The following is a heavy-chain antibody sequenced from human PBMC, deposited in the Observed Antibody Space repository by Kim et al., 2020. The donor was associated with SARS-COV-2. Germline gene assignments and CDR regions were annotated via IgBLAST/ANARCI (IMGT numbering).Heavy chain of an antibody. V-gene: IGHV3-53*01. Sequence: GGSLRLSCAASGFTVSSNYMGWVRQAPGKGLEWVSVVYAGGSTYLADSVKGRFTISRDNSKNTLYLQMNTLEAEDTAVYFCARGRAFGEIFFDYWGQGTLVTVSS. CDR2: VYAGGST. J-gene: IGHJ4*02. CDR3: ARGRAFGEIFFDY. CDR1: GFTVSSNY. D-gene: IGHD3-10*01.